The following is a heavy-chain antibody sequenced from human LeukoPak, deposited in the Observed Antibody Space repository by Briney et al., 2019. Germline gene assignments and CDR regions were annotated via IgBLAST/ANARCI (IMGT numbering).Heavy chain of an antibody. CDR1: GYTFTSYD. CDR2: MNPNNGRT. CDR3: ARNLAMTGDFDN. V-gene: IGHV1-8*01. Sequence: GASVKVSCKTSGYTFTSYDINWVRQAPGQGLEWLGWMNPNNGRTGYAQTFQGRVTMTRDTSINTAYMELRSLRSEDTAVYYCARNLAMTGDFDNWGQGTLVTVSS. J-gene: IGHJ4*02. D-gene: IGHD2-2*01.